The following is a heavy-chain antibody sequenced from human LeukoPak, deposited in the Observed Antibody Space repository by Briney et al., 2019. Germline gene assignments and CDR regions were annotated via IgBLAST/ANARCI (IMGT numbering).Heavy chain of an antibody. D-gene: IGHD6-13*01. CDR2: IYYSATT. CDR1: GGSLSSYY. Sequence: SETLSLTCTVSGGSLSSYYWSWIRQPPGKGLEWIGYIYYSATTNYNPSLKSRVTISVDTSKNQFSLKLSSVTAADTAVYYCARGVYIAAAQYGYWGQGTLVTVSS. J-gene: IGHJ4*02. CDR3: ARGVYIAAAQYGY. V-gene: IGHV4-59*01.